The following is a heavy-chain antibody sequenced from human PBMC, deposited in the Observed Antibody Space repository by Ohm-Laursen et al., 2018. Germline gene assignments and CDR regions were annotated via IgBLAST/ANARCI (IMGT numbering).Heavy chain of an antibody. V-gene: IGHV3-33*01. CDR1: GFTFNNYG. CDR3: ARGARLYLYYFDY. J-gene: IGHJ4*02. CDR2: IWYDGSNK. Sequence: SLRLSCAASGFTFNNYGMHWVRQAPGKGLEWVAVIWYDGSNKYYADSVKGRFTISRDNSKNTLYLQMTSLRAEDTAVYYCARGARLYLYYFDYWGQGTLVTVSS. D-gene: IGHD2-2*01.